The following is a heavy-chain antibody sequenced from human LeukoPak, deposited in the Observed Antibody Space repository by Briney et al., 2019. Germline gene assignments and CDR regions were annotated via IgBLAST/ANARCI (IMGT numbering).Heavy chain of an antibody. Sequence: PSETLSLTCAVYGGSFSGYYWGWIRQPPGKGLEWIGEINHSGSTNYNPSLKSRVTISVDTSKNQFSLKLSSVTAADTAVYYCARGKTTVGYDYWGQGTLVTVSS. J-gene: IGHJ4*02. CDR1: GGSFSGYY. CDR3: ARGKTTVGYDY. CDR2: INHSGST. D-gene: IGHD4-23*01. V-gene: IGHV4-34*01.